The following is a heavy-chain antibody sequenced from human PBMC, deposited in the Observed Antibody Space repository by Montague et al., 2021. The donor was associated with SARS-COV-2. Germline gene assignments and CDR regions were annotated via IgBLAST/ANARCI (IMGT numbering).Heavy chain of an antibody. V-gene: IGHV4-34*01. CDR1: GGSLSGYY. Sequence: TLSLTCAVYGGSLSGYYWSWIRQPPGKGLEWIGEINHSGSTNYNPSLKSGVTISVDTSKNQFSLTLSSVTAADTAVYYCARGRGTALFRRVYFGMDVWGQGTTVTVSS. J-gene: IGHJ6*02. CDR2: INHSGST. D-gene: IGHD6-13*01. CDR3: ARGRGTALFRRVYFGMDV.